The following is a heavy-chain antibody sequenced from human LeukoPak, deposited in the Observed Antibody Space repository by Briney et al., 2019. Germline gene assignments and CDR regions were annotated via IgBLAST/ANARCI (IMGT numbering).Heavy chain of an antibody. CDR1: GDSISSSNW. D-gene: IGHD3-10*01. CDR2: IYHSGSS. Sequence: PSGTLSLTCAVSGDSISSSNWWSWVRQPPGKGLEWIGEIYHSGSSKYNPSLKSRLTISVDKSKNQFSLRLSSVTAADTAVYYCARIWPDLWGRGTLVTVSS. CDR3: ARIWPDL. J-gene: IGHJ2*01. V-gene: IGHV4-4*02.